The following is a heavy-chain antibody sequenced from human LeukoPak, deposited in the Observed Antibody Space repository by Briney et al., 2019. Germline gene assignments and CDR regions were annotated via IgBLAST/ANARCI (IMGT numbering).Heavy chain of an antibody. CDR3: AKDGYSFGYSWFDP. Sequence: SETLSLTCAVSGGSFNGYYWSWIRQSPGKGLEWIGEVNHSGGTNYNPSLKSRVTILVDTSKNHFSLRLTSVTAADTAVYYCAKDGYSFGYSWFDPWGQGTLVIVSS. D-gene: IGHD5-18*01. J-gene: IGHJ5*02. V-gene: IGHV4-34*01. CDR2: VNHSGGT. CDR1: GGSFNGYY.